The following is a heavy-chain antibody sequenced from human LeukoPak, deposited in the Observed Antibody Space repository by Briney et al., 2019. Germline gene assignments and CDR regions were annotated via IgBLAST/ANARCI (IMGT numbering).Heavy chain of an antibody. CDR2: IYYSGST. J-gene: IGHJ4*02. V-gene: IGHV4-59*09. CDR3: ARGGYDFWSGSDY. Sequence: GYIYYSGSTNYNPSLRSRLTISVDTSKNQFSLKLSSVTAADTAVYYCARGGYDFWSGSDYWGQGTLVTVSS. D-gene: IGHD3-3*01.